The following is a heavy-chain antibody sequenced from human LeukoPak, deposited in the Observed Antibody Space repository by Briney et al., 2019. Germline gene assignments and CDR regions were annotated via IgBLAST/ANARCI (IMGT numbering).Heavy chain of an antibody. Sequence: SETLSLTCAVYGGSFSDYYWSWIRQPPGKGLEWIGEINHSGNTNYYASLKSRATISVDTSRTQFSLKLSSVTAADTAVYYCARVNWNDVLFTWGPGTLVTVSS. J-gene: IGHJ4*02. CDR3: ARVNWNDVLFT. CDR1: GGSFSDYY. CDR2: INHSGNT. V-gene: IGHV4-34*01. D-gene: IGHD1-1*01.